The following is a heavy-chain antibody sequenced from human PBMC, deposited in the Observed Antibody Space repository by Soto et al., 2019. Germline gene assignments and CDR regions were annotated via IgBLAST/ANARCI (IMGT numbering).Heavy chain of an antibody. V-gene: IGHV3-30*18. CDR2: ISYDGSNK. CDR3: AKGSGRNDPIMITFGGVIAWALCDY. CDR1: GFTFSSYG. D-gene: IGHD3-16*02. J-gene: IGHJ4*02. Sequence: GGSLRLSCAASGFTFSSYGMHWVRQAPGKGLEWVAVISYDGSNKYYADSVKGRFTISRDNSKNTLYLQMNSLRAEDTAVYYCAKGSGRNDPIMITFGGVIAWALCDYWGQGTLVTVSS.